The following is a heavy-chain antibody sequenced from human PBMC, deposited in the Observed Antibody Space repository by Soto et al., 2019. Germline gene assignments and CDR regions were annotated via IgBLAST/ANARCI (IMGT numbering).Heavy chain of an antibody. Sequence: QGQLQQWGAGLLKPSETLSLTCAVYGGSFSGYYCSWIRQPPGKGLEWIGEINHSGSTNYNPSLKSRVTISVDTSKNQFSLKLSSVTAADTAVYYCARGRKVALFDYWGQGTLVTVSS. D-gene: IGHD2-15*01. V-gene: IGHV4-34*01. J-gene: IGHJ4*02. CDR3: ARGRKVALFDY. CDR1: GGSFSGYY. CDR2: INHSGST.